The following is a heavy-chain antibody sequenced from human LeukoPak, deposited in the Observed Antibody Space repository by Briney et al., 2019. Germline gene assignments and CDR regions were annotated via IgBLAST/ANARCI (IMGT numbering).Heavy chain of an antibody. D-gene: IGHD6-19*01. Sequence: PSETLSLTCTVSGGSISSSSYYWGWIRQPPGKGLEWIGSIYYSGSTYYNPSLKSRVTISVDTSKNQFSLKLSSVTAADTAVYYCVRVGEYSSGWSHRDYYYYYMDVWGKGTTVTVSS. CDR2: IYYSGST. J-gene: IGHJ6*03. V-gene: IGHV4-39*01. CDR1: GGSISSSSYY. CDR3: VRVGEYSSGWSHRDYYYYYMDV.